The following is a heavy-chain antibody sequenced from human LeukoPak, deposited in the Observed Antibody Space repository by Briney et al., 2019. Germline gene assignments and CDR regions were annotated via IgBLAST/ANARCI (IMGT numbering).Heavy chain of an antibody. CDR3: SRAHYFDSSGLDY. CDR2: ISSSSSYI. D-gene: IGHD3-22*01. CDR1: GFTFSSYS. V-gene: IGHV3-21*01. Sequence: GGSLRLSCAASGFTFSSYSMNWVRQAPGKGLEWVSSISSSSSYIYYADSVKGRFTISRDNAKNSLYLQMNSLRAEDTAVYFCSRAHYFDSSGLDYWGQGTLVTVSS. J-gene: IGHJ4*02.